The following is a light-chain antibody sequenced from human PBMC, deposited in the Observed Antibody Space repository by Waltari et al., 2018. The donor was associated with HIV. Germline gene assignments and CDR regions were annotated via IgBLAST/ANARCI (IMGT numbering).Light chain of an antibody. CDR1: SSNIGAGYE. J-gene: IGLJ1*01. CDR3: QSYDSSLSGSYV. V-gene: IGLV1-40*01. Sequence: QSILTQPPSVSGAPGQRVIISCTGSSSNIGAGYEVHWYQQLPGSAPKLLIFRNPNRPSGVPDRFSGSKSGASASLAITGLQADDEADYFCQSYDSSLSGSYVFGSGTKVTVL. CDR2: RNP.